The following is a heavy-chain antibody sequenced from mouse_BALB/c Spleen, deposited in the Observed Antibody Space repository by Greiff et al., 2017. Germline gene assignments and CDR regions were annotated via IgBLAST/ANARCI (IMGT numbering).Heavy chain of an antibody. D-gene: IGHD1-1*01. J-gene: IGHJ2*01. CDR3: ARGGTTVVVGDYFDY. Sequence: VQLQQSGAELARPGASVKLSCKASGYTFTSYWMQWVKQRPGQGLEWIGAIYPGDGDTRYTQKFKGKATLTADKSSSTAYMQLSSLASEDSAVYYCARGGTTVVVGDYFDYWGQGTTLTVSS. CDR1: GYTFTSYW. V-gene: IGHV1-87*01. CDR2: IYPGDGDT.